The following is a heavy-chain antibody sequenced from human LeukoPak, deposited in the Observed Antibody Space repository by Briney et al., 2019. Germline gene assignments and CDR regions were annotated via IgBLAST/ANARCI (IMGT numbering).Heavy chain of an antibody. Sequence: ASVKVSCKASGYTFTRYGISWVRQAPGQRLEWMGWISAYNGHTNYTQKLQGRVTMTTDTSTSTAYMELRSLRSDDTAVYFCVRDGHRLYDYYYYYMDVWGKGTTVTVSS. J-gene: IGHJ6*03. CDR2: ISAYNGHT. D-gene: IGHD2-2*02. CDR1: GYTFTRYG. V-gene: IGHV1-18*01. CDR3: VRDGHRLYDYYYYYMDV.